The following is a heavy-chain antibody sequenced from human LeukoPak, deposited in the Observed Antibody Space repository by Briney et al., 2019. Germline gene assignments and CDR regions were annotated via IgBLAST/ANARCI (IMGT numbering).Heavy chain of an antibody. D-gene: IGHD2-2*01. CDR2: INHSGST. CDR3: ARHPRYCSSSSCYRGGDFDY. J-gene: IGHJ4*02. CDR1: NYSISSGYY. Sequence: SETLSLTCTVSNYSISSGYYWGWIRQPPGKGLEWIGEINHSGSTYYNPSLKSRVTISVDTSKNQFSLKLSSVTAADTAVYYCARHPRYCSSSSCYRGGDFDYWGQGTLVTVSS. V-gene: IGHV4-38-2*02.